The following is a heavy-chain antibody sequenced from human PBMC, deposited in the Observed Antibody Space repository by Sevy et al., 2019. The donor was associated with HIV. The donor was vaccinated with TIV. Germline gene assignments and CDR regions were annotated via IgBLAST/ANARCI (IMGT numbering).Heavy chain of an antibody. Sequence: SETLSLTCTVSGYSISSGYYWGWIRQPPGKGLEWLGSMYHSGNSYYKPSLKSRITMSVDTSKNQFSLKLSSVTAADTAVDYCARVDRWSSSTASLDYWGQGTLVTVSS. J-gene: IGHJ4*02. CDR1: GYSISSGYY. D-gene: IGHD2-2*01. V-gene: IGHV4-38-2*02. CDR2: MYHSGNS. CDR3: ARVDRWSSSTASLDY.